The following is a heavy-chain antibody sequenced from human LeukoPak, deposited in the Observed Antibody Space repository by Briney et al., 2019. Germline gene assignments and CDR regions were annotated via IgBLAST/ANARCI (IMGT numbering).Heavy chain of an antibody. Sequence: GGSLRLSCAASGFTVSSNYMSWVRQAPGKGLEWVSVIYSGGSTYYADSVKGRFTISRDNSKNTLYLQMNSLRAEDTAVYYCAREAAVAGIFDYWGQGTLVTVSP. V-gene: IGHV3-66*01. D-gene: IGHD6-19*01. CDR3: AREAAVAGIFDY. CDR1: GFTVSSNY. CDR2: IYSGGST. J-gene: IGHJ4*02.